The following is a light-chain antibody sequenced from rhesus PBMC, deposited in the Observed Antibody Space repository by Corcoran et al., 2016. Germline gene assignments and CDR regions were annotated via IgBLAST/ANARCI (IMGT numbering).Light chain of an antibody. CDR1: QSISSW. CDR2: KAS. V-gene: IGKV1-22*01. J-gene: IGKJ2*01. CDR3: QQYSSSPPYS. Sequence: DIQMTQSPSSLSASVGDTVTITCRASQSISSWLAWYQQKPGKAPKLLIYKASSLQSGGPSRFSGSGSGTEFTITISSLQSEDFATYYCQQYSSSPPYSFGQGTKVEIK.